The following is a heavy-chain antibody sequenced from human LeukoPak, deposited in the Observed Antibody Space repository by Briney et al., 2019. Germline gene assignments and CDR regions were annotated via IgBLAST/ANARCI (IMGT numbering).Heavy chain of an antibody. Sequence: GGSLRLSCAASGFTVSSNYMSWVRQAPGKGLEWVSVIYSGGSTYYADSVKGRFTISRDNSKNTLYLQMNSLRAEDTAVYYCARAYCGGDCYWYYFDYWGQGPLVTVSS. CDR1: GFTVSSNY. CDR2: IYSGGST. D-gene: IGHD2-21*02. J-gene: IGHJ4*02. V-gene: IGHV3-53*01. CDR3: ARAYCGGDCYWYYFDY.